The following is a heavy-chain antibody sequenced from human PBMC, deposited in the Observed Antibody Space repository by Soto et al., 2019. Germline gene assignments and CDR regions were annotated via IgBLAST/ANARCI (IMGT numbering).Heavy chain of an antibody. D-gene: IGHD3-16*01. Sequence: QVQLVESGGGVVQPGTSLRVSCVGSGFTFRSYVIHWVRQAPGKGLEWVAHTSYDGRDKYYADSVRGRFTISRDNSRNTVDLQMDSLKLEDTALYYCARWGTTGGLDVWGQGTLVSESS. CDR3: ARWGTTGGLDV. CDR2: TSYDGRDK. J-gene: IGHJ1*01. V-gene: IGHV3-30*19. CDR1: GFTFRSYV.